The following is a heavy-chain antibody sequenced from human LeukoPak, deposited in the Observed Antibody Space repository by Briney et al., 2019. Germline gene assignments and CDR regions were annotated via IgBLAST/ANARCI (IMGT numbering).Heavy chain of an antibody. CDR2: ISGDGGST. CDR1: GFTFDDYA. J-gene: IGHJ3*02. CDR3: AKDKGFGGFTDAFDI. V-gene: IGHV3-43*02. Sequence: GGSLRLSCAASGFTFDDYAMHWVRQATGKGLEWVSLISGDGGSTYYADSVKGRFTISRDNSKNSLYLQMNSLRTEDTALYYCAKDKGFGGFTDAFDIWGQGTMVTVSS. D-gene: IGHD3-10*01.